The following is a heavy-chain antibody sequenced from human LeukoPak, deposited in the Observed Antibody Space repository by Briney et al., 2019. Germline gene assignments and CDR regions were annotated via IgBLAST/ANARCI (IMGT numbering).Heavy chain of an antibody. CDR3: ARSLEESSGYYLF. CDR1: GGTFSSYS. J-gene: IGHJ4*02. V-gene: IGHV1-69*13. CDR2: IIPVFGTP. Sequence: ASVKVSCKASGGTFSSYSVSWVRQAPGQGLEWMGGIIPVFGTPNYAPKFQGRVTITADESTSTAYMDLTSLSSEDTAVYYCARSLEESSGYYLFWGQGTLVTVSS. D-gene: IGHD3-22*01.